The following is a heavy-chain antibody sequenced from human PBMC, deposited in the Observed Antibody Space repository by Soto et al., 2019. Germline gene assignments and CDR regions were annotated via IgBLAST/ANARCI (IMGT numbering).Heavy chain of an antibody. Sequence: PSETLSLTCTVSGGSISSYYWSWIRQPPGKGLEWIGYIYYSGSTNYNPSLKSRVTISVDTSKNQFSLKLSSVTAADTAVYYCARRYSSAFDIWGQGTMVHRLL. CDR2: IYYSGST. J-gene: IGHJ3*02. CDR1: GGSISSYY. D-gene: IGHD6-13*01. V-gene: IGHV4-59*08. CDR3: ARRYSSAFDI.